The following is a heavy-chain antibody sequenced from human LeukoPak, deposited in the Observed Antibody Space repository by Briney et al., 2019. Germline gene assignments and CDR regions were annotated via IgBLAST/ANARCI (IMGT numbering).Heavy chain of an antibody. CDR2: INSDGSEG. J-gene: IGHJ4*02. CDR1: GFTFSGFW. Sequence: GGSLRLSCAVSGFTFSGFWMSWSRQAPGKGLEWVASINSDGSEGYYADVVKGRFTISRDNAKNSLYLQINSLRAEDTAVYYCATWRGSGSYGGYFDYWGQGTLVTVSS. V-gene: IGHV3-7*01. D-gene: IGHD3-10*01. CDR3: ATWRGSGSYGGYFDY.